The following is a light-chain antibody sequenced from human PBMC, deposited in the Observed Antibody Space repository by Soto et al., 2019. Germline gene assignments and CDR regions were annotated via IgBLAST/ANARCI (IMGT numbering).Light chain of an antibody. J-gene: IGKJ5*01. Sequence: EIVLTQSPATLSLSPGERATLSCRASQSVGSFLAWYQQKPGQAPRLLIYDTYKRATGIPARFSGSGSGTDFTLTISSLQPEDFAVYYCHQRSNWPPITFGQGTRLEIK. CDR2: DTY. CDR1: QSVGSF. V-gene: IGKV3-11*01. CDR3: HQRSNWPPIT.